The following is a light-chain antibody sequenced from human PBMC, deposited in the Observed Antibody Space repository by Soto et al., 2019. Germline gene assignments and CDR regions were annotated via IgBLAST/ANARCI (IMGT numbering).Light chain of an antibody. CDR3: SSYAGGYSYV. Sequence: QSVLTQPRSMSGSPGQSVTIPCAGTSSDVGGYNYVSWYQHHPGKAPKLMICNVSKRPSGVPDRFSGSKSGNTASLTISGLQAEDEADYYCSSYAGGYSYVFGTGTKLTVL. J-gene: IGLJ1*01. V-gene: IGLV2-11*01. CDR1: SSDVGGYNY. CDR2: NVS.